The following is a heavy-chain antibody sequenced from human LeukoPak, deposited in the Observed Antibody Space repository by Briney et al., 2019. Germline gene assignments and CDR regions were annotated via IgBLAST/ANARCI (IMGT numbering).Heavy chain of an antibody. D-gene: IGHD3-10*01. V-gene: IGHV4-59*01. Sequence: SETLSLTCTVSGGSISSYYWSWIRQPPGKGLEWIGYIYYSGSTNYNPSLKSRVTISVDTSKNQFFLKLSSVTAADTAVYYCARAGGWFDAFDIWGQGTMVTVSS. CDR2: IYYSGST. CDR3: ARAGGWFDAFDI. J-gene: IGHJ3*02. CDR1: GGSISSYY.